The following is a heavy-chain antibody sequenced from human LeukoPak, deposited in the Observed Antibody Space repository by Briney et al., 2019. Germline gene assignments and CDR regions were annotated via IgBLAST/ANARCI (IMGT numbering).Heavy chain of an antibody. V-gene: IGHV3-30*02. J-gene: IGHJ4*02. Sequence: PGGSLRLSCAASGFTFSSYGMHWVRQAPGKGLEWVAFIRYDGSNKYYADSVKGRFTISRDNSKNTLYLQMNSLRAEGTAVYYCAKAVRVGATSLGDYWGQGTLVTVSS. CDR3: AKAVRVGATSLGDY. CDR2: IRYDGSNK. D-gene: IGHD1-26*01. CDR1: GFTFSSYG.